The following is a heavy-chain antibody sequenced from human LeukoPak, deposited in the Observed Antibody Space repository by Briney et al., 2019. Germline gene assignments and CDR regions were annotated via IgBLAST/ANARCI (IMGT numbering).Heavy chain of an antibody. CDR2: INPSGGAT. Sequence: ASVKVSCKASGYTFTSYYMHWVRQAPGQGLEWMGIINPSGGATNYAQKFQGRVTMTGDTSTSTVYMELSSLRSEDTAIYYCARARDYDSSAYPPDYWGQGTLVTVSS. V-gene: IGHV1-46*01. CDR3: ARARDYDSSAYPPDY. CDR1: GYTFTSYY. J-gene: IGHJ4*02. D-gene: IGHD3-22*01.